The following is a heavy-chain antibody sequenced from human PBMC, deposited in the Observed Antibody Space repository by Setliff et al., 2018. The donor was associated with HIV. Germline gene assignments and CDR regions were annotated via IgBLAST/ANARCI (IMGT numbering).Heavy chain of an antibody. CDR3: ARELGSFPYYMDV. CDR1: GRSLSGYY. Sequence: ASETLSLTCAVYGRSLSGYYWSWIRQPPGKGLEWIGEINQSRRTNYSPSLKSRVAISLDTSKNQFSLKLSSVTAADTAIYYCARELGSFPYYMDVWGKGTTVTVSS. V-gene: IGHV4-34*01. D-gene: IGHD3-10*01. J-gene: IGHJ6*03. CDR2: INQSRRT.